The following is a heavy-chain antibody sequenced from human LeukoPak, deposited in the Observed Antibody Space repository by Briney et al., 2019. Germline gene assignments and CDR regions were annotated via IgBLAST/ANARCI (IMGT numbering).Heavy chain of an antibody. CDR3: ARGKFAVAGTCWFDP. V-gene: IGHV4-39*07. CDR2: IYYSGST. J-gene: IGHJ5*02. Sequence: SETLSLTCTVSGGSISSSSYYWGWIRQPPGKGLEWIGSIYYSGSTYYNPSLKSRVTISVDTSKNQFSLKLSSVTAADTAVYYCARGKFAVAGTCWFDPWGQGTLVTVSS. D-gene: IGHD6-19*01. CDR1: GGSISSSSYY.